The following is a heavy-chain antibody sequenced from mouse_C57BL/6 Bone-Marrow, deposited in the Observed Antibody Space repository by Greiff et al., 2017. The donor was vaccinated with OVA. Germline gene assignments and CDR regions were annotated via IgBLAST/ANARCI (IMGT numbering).Heavy chain of an antibody. Sequence: QVQLKQSGAELVKPGASVKLSCKASGYTFTEYTIHWVKQRSGQGLEWIGWFYPGSGSIKYNEKFKDKATLTADKSSSTVYMELSRLTSEDSAVYFCARHEDGRSSGYVGYAMDYWGQGTSVTVSS. CDR3: ARHEDGRSSGYVGYAMDY. CDR2: FYPGSGSI. D-gene: IGHD3-2*02. J-gene: IGHJ4*01. CDR1: GYTFTEYT. V-gene: IGHV1-62-2*01.